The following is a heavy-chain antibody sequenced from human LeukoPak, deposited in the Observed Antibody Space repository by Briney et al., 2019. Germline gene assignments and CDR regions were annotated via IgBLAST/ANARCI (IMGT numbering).Heavy chain of an antibody. J-gene: IGHJ3*02. V-gene: IGHV1-69*06. CDR2: IIPIFGTA. D-gene: IGHD5-12*01. CDR1: GGTFSSYA. Sequence: SVKVSCKASGGTFSSYAISWVRQAPGQGLEWMGGIIPIFGTANYAQKFQGRVTITADKSTSTAYMELSSLRSEDTAVYYCASGERWLRLSGAFDIWGQGTMLTVSS. CDR3: ASGERWLRLSGAFDI.